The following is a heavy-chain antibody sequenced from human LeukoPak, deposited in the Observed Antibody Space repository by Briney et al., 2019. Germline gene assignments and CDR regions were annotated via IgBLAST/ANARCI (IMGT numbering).Heavy chain of an antibody. J-gene: IGHJ3*02. Sequence: ASVEVSCKASGGTFSSYAISWVRQAPGRGLEWLGWISTYSGDTSYAQKVQGRVSITTDTSTTTAYMELRSLTSDDTAVYYCARSGWSADAFDIWGQGTLVTVS. D-gene: IGHD6-13*01. CDR1: GGTFSSYA. CDR3: ARSGWSADAFDI. CDR2: ISTYSGDT. V-gene: IGHV1-18*01.